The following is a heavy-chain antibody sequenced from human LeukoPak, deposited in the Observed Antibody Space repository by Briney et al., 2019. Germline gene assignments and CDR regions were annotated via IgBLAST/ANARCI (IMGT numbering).Heavy chain of an antibody. V-gene: IGHV4-31*03. CDR2: IYYSGST. D-gene: IGHD2-21*02. CDR1: GGSISSGGYY. CDR3: ATVILYCGGDCSAFDI. J-gene: IGHJ3*02. Sequence: PADTLSLTCTVSGGSISSGGYYWSWIRQHPGKGLEWIGYIYYSGSTYYNPSLKSRVTISVDTSKNQFSLKLSSVTAADTAVYYCATVILYCGGDCSAFDIWGQGTMVTVSS.